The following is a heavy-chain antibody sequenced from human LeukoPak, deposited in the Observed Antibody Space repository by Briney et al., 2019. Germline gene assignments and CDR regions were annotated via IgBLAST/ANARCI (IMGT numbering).Heavy chain of an antibody. CDR2: ISSNGGST. D-gene: IGHD2-15*01. Sequence: GGSLRLSCAASGFTFSSYAMHWVRQAPGKGLEYVSAISSNGGSTYYANSVKGRFTISRHNSKHTLYLQMGSLRAEDMAVYYCARALRGFDYWGQGTLVTVSS. J-gene: IGHJ4*02. CDR1: GFTFSSYA. V-gene: IGHV3-64*01. CDR3: ARALRGFDY.